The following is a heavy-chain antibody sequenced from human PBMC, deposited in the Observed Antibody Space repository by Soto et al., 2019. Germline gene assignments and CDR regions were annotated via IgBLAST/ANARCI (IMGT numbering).Heavy chain of an antibody. V-gene: IGHV4-30-4*01. CDR3: ARNDYDYVWESPGGDAFDI. J-gene: IGHJ3*02. D-gene: IGHD3-16*01. Sequence: SETLSLTCTVSGGSISSGDYYWNWIRQPPGKGLEWIGFIYNSGSTYYNPSLKSRVTISVDTSKNQFALKLTSVTATDTAVYYCARNDYDYVWESPGGDAFDIWGQGTLVTVSS. CDR1: GGSISSGDYY. CDR2: IYNSGST.